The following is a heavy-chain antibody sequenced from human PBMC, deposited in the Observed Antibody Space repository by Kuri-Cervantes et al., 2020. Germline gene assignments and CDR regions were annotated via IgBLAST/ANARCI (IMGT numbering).Heavy chain of an antibody. V-gene: IGHV3-33*01. CDR2: IWYDGSNK. CDR3: ARESYGSGSPTNY. J-gene: IGHJ4*02. D-gene: IGHD3-10*01. CDR1: GFTFSSYG. Sequence: GGSLRLSCAASGFTFSSYGMHWVRQAPGKGLEWVAVIWYDGSNKYYADSVKGRFTISRDSSKNTLYLQMNSLRAEDTAVYYCARESYGSGSPTNYWGQGTLVTVSS.